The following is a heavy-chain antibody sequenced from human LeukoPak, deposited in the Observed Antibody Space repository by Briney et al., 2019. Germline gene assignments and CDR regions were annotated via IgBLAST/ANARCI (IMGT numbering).Heavy chain of an antibody. J-gene: IGHJ5*02. V-gene: IGHV4-61*02. CDR3: ARGGRGFDP. CDR1: GGSISSETYY. Sequence: PSETLSLTCTVSGGSISSETYYWTWVRQPAGKGLEWIGRIYSSGSTSYNPSLKSRVTISVDTSKNQFSLELNSVTASDTAVYYCARGGRGFDPWGQGTLVTVSS. CDR2: IYSSGST.